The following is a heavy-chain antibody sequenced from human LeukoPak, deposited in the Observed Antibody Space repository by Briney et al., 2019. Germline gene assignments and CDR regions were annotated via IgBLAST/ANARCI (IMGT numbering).Heavy chain of an antibody. CDR1: GFCVGGDY. V-gene: IGHV3-53*01. CDR3: ARDRRRLRGMSGDGDAFDI. J-gene: IGHJ3*02. D-gene: IGHD6-25*01. CDR2: IYIDGGI. Sequence: PRGGLRLSSADSGFCVGGDYISWVCEALGGGLEWGSKIYIDGGILHADYVKGRFTMSRDNSRNTLDLQMNSLRDEDTAVYFCARDRRRLRGMSGDGDAFDIWGQGTMVTVSS.